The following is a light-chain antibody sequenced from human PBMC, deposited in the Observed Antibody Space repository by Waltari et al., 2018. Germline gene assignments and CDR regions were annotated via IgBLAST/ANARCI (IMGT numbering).Light chain of an antibody. CDR3: QQSYTSPWT. Sequence: DIQMTQSPSSLSASVVYRFTITCRASQSISTYLTWYQQIPGKAPKLLIYATSNLQSGVPSRFSGSGSGTHFTLTISSLQPEDFSIYYCQQSYTSPWTFGQGTRVEIK. J-gene: IGKJ1*01. CDR2: ATS. CDR1: QSISTY. V-gene: IGKV1-39*01.